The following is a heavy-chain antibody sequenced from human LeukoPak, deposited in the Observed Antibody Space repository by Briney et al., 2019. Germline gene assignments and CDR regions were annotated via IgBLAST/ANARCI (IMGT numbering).Heavy chain of an antibody. D-gene: IGHD4-17*01. CDR2: MNPNSGNT. Sequence: ASVKVSCKASGYTSTSYDINWVRQATGQGLEWMGWMNPNSGNTGYAQKFQGRVTMTRNTSISTAYMELSSLRSEDTAVYYCARGRTTVTTIWFDPWGQGTLVTVSS. CDR1: GYTSTSYD. CDR3: ARGRTTVTTIWFDP. V-gene: IGHV1-8*01. J-gene: IGHJ5*02.